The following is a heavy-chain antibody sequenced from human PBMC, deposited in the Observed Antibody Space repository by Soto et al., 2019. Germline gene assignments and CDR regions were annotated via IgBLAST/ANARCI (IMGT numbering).Heavy chain of an antibody. CDR2: IKQDGSEK. CDR1: GFTFSSYW. V-gene: IGHV3-7*01. Sequence: GGSLRLSCAASGFTFSSYWMSWVRQAPGKGLEWVANIKQDGSEKYYVDSVKGRFTISRDNAKNSLYLQMNSLRAEDTAVYYCARVEKWELDYYYYYYYMDVWGKGTTVTVSS. J-gene: IGHJ6*03. CDR3: ARVEKWELDYYYYYYYMDV. D-gene: IGHD1-26*01.